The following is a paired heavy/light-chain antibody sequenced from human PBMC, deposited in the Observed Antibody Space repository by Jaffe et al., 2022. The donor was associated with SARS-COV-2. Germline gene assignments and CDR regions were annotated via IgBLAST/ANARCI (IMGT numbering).Light chain of an antibody. CDR3: QVWDTSAVI. CDR2: RGD. J-gene: IGLJ2*01. CDR1: NIGSKN. V-gene: IGLV3-9*01. Sequence: SYGLTQPLSLSVALGQTATITCGGNNIGSKNVHWYQKKGGRAPVLVIARGDKRPSGIPDRFSGSNSGNTATLTISNAQGGDEADYYCQVWDTSAVIFGAGTKVTVL.
Heavy chain of an antibody. J-gene: IGHJ3*02. D-gene: IGHD1-20*01. CDR2: INTDGDYL. CDR1: GFAFRSYG. V-gene: IGHV3-23*04. Sequence: EVQLVESGGALVQPGGSLRLSCVTSGFAFRSYGLDWVRQTPGKGLEWVAAINTDGDYLYYADSVKGRFSISRDNFENTLFLQMNNLRDEDTAIYYCARPDITGASVGAFDIWGRGTWVAVSS. CDR3: ARPDITGASVGAFDI.